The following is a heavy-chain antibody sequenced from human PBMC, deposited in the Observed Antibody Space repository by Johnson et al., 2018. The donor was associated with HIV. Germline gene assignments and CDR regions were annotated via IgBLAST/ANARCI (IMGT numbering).Heavy chain of an antibody. Sequence: KSKTGGGTTSYAAPVKGRFTISRDDSKDTVYLHMNSLKVDDTAVYYCTTDWEYYYGSGKLDAFDMWGQGTMVTVSS. V-gene: IGHV3-15*01. CDR3: TTDWEYYYGSGKLDAFDM. J-gene: IGHJ3*02. D-gene: IGHD3-10*01. CDR2: KSKTGGGTT.